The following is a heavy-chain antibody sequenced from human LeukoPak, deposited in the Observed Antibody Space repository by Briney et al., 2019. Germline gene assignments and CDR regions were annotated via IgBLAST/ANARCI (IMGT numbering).Heavy chain of an antibody. CDR3: ARQPYYDFWSGYYSTPGWFDP. CDR1: GYTFTSYG. CDR2: ISAYNGNT. V-gene: IGHV1-18*01. Sequence: VASVKVSCKASGYTFTSYGISWVRQAPGQGLEWMGWISAYNGNTNYAQKLQGRVTMTTDTSTSTAYMELRSLRSEDTAVYYCARQPYYDFWSGYYSTPGWFDPWGQGTLVTVSS. D-gene: IGHD3-3*01. J-gene: IGHJ5*02.